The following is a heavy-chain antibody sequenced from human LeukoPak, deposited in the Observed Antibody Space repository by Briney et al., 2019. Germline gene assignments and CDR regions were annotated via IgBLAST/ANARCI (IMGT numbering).Heavy chain of an antibody. J-gene: IGHJ4*02. V-gene: IGHV1-69*01. Sequence: ASVKVSFKASGGTFSSYAISWVRQAPGQGLEWMGGIIPIFGTANYAQKFQGRVTITADESTSTAYMELSSLRSDDTAVYYCARDAALTYYYGSGSYPHYWGQGTLVAVSS. CDR1: GGTFSSYA. D-gene: IGHD3-10*01. CDR3: ARDAALTYYYGSGSYPHY. CDR2: IIPIFGTA.